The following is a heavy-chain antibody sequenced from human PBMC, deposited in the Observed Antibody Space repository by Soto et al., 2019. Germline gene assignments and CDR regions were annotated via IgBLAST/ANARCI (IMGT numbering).Heavy chain of an antibody. CDR3: AHKGGRGAAMDV. V-gene: IGHV2-5*02. CDR2: IYWDDDE. Sequence: QITLKESGPTVVQPTQTLTLTCSFSGFSLSTSAEGVAWIRQPPGKALEWLALIYWDDDERYSPFLKSRLTIGKDISKNQVVLTMTNMDPVDTATYFCAHKGGRGAAMDVWGQGATVTVSS. J-gene: IGHJ6*02. D-gene: IGHD2-15*01. CDR1: GFSLSTSAEG.